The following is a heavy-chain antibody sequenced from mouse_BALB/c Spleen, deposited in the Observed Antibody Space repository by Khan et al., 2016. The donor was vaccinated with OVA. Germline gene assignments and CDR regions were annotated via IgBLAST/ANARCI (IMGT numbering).Heavy chain of an antibody. CDR1: GFNIKDTY. J-gene: IGHJ1*01. Sequence: EVQLQQSGAELLKPGASVKLSCTASGFNIKDTYIHWVKQRPEQGLEWIGRIAPANGNTKYDPKFQGKATITADTSSNTSYLQLSSLTSEDTAVYSCAHTSYDPRNFDVWGAGTTVIVSA. D-gene: IGHD2-3*01. V-gene: IGHV14-3*02. CDR3: AHTSYDPRNFDV. CDR2: IAPANGNT.